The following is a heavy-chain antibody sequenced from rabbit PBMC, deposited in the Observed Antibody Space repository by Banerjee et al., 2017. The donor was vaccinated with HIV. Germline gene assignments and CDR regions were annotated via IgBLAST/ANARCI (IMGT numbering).Heavy chain of an antibody. D-gene: IGHD1-1*01. CDR2: IHTSSGNT. V-gene: IGHV1S43*01. Sequence: QQQLEESGGGLVKPGGTLTLTCEASGIDFSSSVHMCWVRQAPGKGLEWIACIHTSSGNTWYASWVNGRFTISKTSSTTVTLQMTSLTAADTATYFCARAGGFEKYFNLWGQGTLVTVS. CDR1: GIDFSSSVH. J-gene: IGHJ4*01. CDR3: ARAGGFEKYFNL.